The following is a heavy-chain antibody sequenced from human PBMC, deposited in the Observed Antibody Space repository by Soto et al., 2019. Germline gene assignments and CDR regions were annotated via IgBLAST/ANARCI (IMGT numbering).Heavy chain of an antibody. V-gene: IGHV4-31*03. CDR3: ATGGANPADPDLVAQGDY. Sequence: PSETLSLTCTVSGGSISSSVYYWSGVGHHPGKGLEWIGYIYYSGRTYYNSSLKSRLSISVDTSKNQFSMKLSSVTAADTAVYYCATGGANPADPDLVAQGDYWGQGTLVTVSS. J-gene: IGHJ4*02. D-gene: IGHD5-12*01. CDR2: IYYSGRT. CDR1: GGSISSSVYY.